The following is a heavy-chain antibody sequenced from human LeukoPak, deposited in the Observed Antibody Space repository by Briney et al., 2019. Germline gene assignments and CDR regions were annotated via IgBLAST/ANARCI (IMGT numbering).Heavy chain of an antibody. CDR1: GGSISSYY. Sequence: SETLSLTCTVSGGSISSYYWSWIRQPPGKGLEWIGYIYYSGSTNYNPSLKSRVTISVDTSKNQFSLKLSSVTAADTAVYYCVRDHYYNSSGYTFRHWGQGTLVTVSS. V-gene: IGHV4-59*01. D-gene: IGHD3-22*01. CDR3: VRDHYYNSSGYTFRH. CDR2: IYYSGST. J-gene: IGHJ1*01.